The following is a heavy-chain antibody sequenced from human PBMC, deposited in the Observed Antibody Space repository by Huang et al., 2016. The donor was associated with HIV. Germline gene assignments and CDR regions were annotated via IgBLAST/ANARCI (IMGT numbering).Heavy chain of an antibody. CDR3: ARSLWFAQLQNYYMDV. CDR1: GRSIGSGGHY. J-gene: IGHJ6*03. V-gene: IGHV4-30-4*08. Sequence: QVQLQESGPGLVKPSQTLSLTCHVSGRSIGSGGHYWSCIRQPPGKGLERLGFISYSGTTDYNPSLNSRLTISVDTSKNLFSLSLRSVTAADTAVYYCARSLWFAQLQNYYMDVWGKGTSVTVSS. CDR2: ISYSGTT. D-gene: IGHD3-10*01.